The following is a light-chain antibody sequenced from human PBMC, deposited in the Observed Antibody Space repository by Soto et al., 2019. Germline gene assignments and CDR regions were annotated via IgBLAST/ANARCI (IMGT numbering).Light chain of an antibody. CDR3: QQYGISPFT. Sequence: EIVLTQSPGTLSLSPGERATLSCRASQSVSSSYLAWYQQKPGQAPRLLIYGASSRATGIPDRFSGSGSGKDFTLTISRLEPEDFTVYYCQQYGISPFTFGPGTKVDV. V-gene: IGKV3-20*01. J-gene: IGKJ3*01. CDR2: GAS. CDR1: QSVSSSY.